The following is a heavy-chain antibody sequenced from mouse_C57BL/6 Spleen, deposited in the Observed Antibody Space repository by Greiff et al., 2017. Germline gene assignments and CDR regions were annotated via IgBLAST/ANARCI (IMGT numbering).Heavy chain of an antibody. CDR3: AREDYGSSPCAY. Sequence: QVQLQQPGAELVRPGSSVKLSCKASGYTFTSYWMHWVKQRPIQGLEWIGNIDPSDSETHYNQKFKDKATLTVDKSSSTAYMQLSSLTSEDSAVYYCAREDYGSSPCAYWGQGTLGTVSA. D-gene: IGHD1-1*01. J-gene: IGHJ3*01. CDR1: GYTFTSYW. CDR2: IDPSDSET. V-gene: IGHV1-52*01.